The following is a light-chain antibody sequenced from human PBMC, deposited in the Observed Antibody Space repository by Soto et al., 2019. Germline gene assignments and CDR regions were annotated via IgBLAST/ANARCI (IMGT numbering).Light chain of an antibody. V-gene: IGKV3-15*01. CDR1: RSVSSY. CDR3: QQYNNWPPT. Sequence: EIVLTQSPGTLSLSPGDRATLSCRATRSVSSYLAWYQQKPGQAPRLLIYSVSTRATDIPARFSGSGSGTEFTLTISSLQSEDFAVYYCQQYNNWPPTFGQGTKVDIK. J-gene: IGKJ1*01. CDR2: SVS.